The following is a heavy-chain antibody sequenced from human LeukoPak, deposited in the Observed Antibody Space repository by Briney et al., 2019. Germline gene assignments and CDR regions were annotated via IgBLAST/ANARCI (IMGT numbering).Heavy chain of an antibody. CDR2: IDSGGSRT. D-gene: IGHD6-19*01. V-gene: IGHV3-74*01. Sequence: PGGSLRLSCAASGFTFSSHWMHWVRQAPGKGLVWVSRIDSGGSRTSYADSVKGRFTISRDNAKNSLYLQMNSLRAEDTAVYYCARETIAVAGPYYYYYMDVWGKGTTVTVSS. J-gene: IGHJ6*03. CDR1: GFTFSSHW. CDR3: ARETIAVAGPYYYYYMDV.